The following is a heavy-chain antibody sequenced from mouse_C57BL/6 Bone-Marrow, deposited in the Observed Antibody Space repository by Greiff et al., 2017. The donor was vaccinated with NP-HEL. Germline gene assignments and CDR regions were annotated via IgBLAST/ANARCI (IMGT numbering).Heavy chain of an antibody. J-gene: IGHJ1*03. V-gene: IGHV5-6*01. Sequence: EVMLVESGGDLVKPGGSLKLSCAASGFTFSSYGMSWVRQTPDKRLEWVATISSGGSYTYYPDSVKGRFTISRDNAKNTLYLQMSSLKSEDTAMYYCAGMTRYFDVWGTGTTVTVSS. CDR2: ISSGGSYT. CDR3: AGMTRYFDV. CDR1: GFTFSSYG.